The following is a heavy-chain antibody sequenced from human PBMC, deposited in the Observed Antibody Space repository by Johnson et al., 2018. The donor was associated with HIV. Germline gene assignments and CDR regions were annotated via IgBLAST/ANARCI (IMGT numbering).Heavy chain of an antibody. V-gene: IGHV3-66*01. CDR3: ARACRDGYTCDAFDS. CDR2: INSGGST. D-gene: IGHD5-24*01. Sequence: EVQLVESGGGVVQPGRSLRLSCAASGFSVSSNYMTWVRQGPGKGLEWVSVINSGGSTYYADSVKGRFTISRDNSKNTLYLQRNSLRAEDTAVYYCARACRDGYTCDAFDSWGQGTMVTVSS. J-gene: IGHJ3*02. CDR1: GFSVSSNY.